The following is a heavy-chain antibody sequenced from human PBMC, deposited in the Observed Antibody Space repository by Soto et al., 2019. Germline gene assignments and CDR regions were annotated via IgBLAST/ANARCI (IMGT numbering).Heavy chain of an antibody. Sequence: PSETLSLTCTVSGGSISSSSSYWGWIRQPPGKGLEWIGSIYYLGNTNYNPSLESRVTISVDTSKNQFSLKLSSVTAADTAVYYCAVEHIVGATDYEAYNWFDPWGQGTLVTVSS. CDR1: GGSISSSSSY. CDR3: AVEHIVGATDYEAYNWFDP. D-gene: IGHD1-26*01. V-gene: IGHV4-39*07. CDR2: IYYLGNT. J-gene: IGHJ5*02.